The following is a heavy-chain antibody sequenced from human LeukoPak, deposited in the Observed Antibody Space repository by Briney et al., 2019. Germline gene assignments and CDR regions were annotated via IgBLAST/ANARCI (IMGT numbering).Heavy chain of an antibody. V-gene: IGHV4-59*01. J-gene: IGHJ4*02. CDR3: ARGGDYGDLRYFDY. CDR1: GGYISSYY. D-gene: IGHD4-17*01. CDR2: IYYRGST. Sequence: PSETLSLTCTVSGGYISSYYWSWIRQPPGKGLEWIGYIYYRGSTNYNPSLKSRVTFSVDTSKNQFSLKLNSVTAADTAVYYCARGGDYGDLRYFDYWGQGTLVTVSS.